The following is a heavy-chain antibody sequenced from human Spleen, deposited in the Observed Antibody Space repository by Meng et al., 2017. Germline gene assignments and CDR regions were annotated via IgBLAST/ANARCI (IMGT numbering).Heavy chain of an antibody. CDR2: INHRGNT. CDR1: GGSFSDYY. CDR3: ARGPTTVAHDFDY. D-gene: IGHD4-11*01. J-gene: IGHJ4*02. Sequence: QVHLHQWGAGLLTPPETRSLSCVVSGGSFSDYYWSWTRQPPGKWLEWIGEINHRGNTNYNSFLESRVTISVDTSQNSLSLKLSSVTAADSAVYYCARGPTTVAHDFDYWGQGTLVTVSS. V-gene: IGHV4-34*01.